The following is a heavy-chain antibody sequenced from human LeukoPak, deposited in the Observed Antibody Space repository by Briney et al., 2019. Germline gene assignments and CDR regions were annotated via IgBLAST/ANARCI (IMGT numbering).Heavy chain of an antibody. CDR1: GGSFSGYY. CDR3: XXLRYXYYXYMDV. V-gene: IGHV4-34*01. Sequence: SETLSLTCAVYGGSFSGYYWSWIRQPPGKGLEWIGEXNHXGSXXXXXXXXXRVTISVDTSKNQFSLKLSSVTAADTAVYYCXXLRYXYYXYMDVWGKGTTVTVSS. CDR2: XNHXGSX. J-gene: IGHJ6*03.